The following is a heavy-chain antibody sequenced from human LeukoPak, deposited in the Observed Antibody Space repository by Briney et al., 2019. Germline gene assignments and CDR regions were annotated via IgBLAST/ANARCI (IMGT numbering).Heavy chain of an antibody. V-gene: IGHV4-34*01. D-gene: IGHD3-22*01. CDR3: ARDPRDNAVINDDY. CDR1: GGSFSGYY. Sequence: SETLSLTCAVYGGSFSGYYWSWIRQPPGKGLEWIGEINHSGSTNYNPSLKSRVTISVDTSKNQFSLKLSSVTAADTAVYYCARDPRDNAVINDDYWGQGTLATVSS. J-gene: IGHJ4*02. CDR2: INHSGST.